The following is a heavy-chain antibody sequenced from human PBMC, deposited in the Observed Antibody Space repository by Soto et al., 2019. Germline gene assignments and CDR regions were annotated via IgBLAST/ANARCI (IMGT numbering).Heavy chain of an antibody. J-gene: IGHJ5*02. CDR2: IYYSGST. CDR3: ARGQGWFDP. CDR1: GGSISSYY. Sequence: SETPSLTCTGSGGSISSYYWSWIRQPPGKGLEWIGYIYYSGSTNYNPSLKSRVTISVDTSKNQFSLKLSSVTAADTAVYYCARGQGWFDPWGQGTLVTVSS. V-gene: IGHV4-59*01.